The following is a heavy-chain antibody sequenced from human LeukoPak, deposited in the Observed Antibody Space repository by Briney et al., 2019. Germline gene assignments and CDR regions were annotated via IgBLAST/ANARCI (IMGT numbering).Heavy chain of an antibody. D-gene: IGHD4-17*01. Sequence: SVKVSCKASGGTFSSYTISWVRQAPGQGLEWMGRIIPILGIANYAQKFQGRVTITADESTSTAYMELSSLRSEDTAVYYCAVYGDQGDYFDYWGQGTLVTVSS. CDR3: AVYGDQGDYFDY. J-gene: IGHJ4*02. V-gene: IGHV1-69*02. CDR2: IIPILGIA. CDR1: GGTFSSYT.